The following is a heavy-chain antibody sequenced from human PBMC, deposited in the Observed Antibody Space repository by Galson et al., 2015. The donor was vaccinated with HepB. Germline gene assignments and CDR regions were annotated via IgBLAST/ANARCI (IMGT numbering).Heavy chain of an antibody. D-gene: IGHD3-22*01. CDR2: IYPGDSDT. CDR3: ARLQYYYDSSGYNYYGMDV. J-gene: IGHJ6*02. V-gene: IGHV5-51*01. Sequence: QSGAEVTKPGESLKISCKGSGSSFTSYWIGWVRQMPGKGLEWMGIIYPGDSDTRYSPSFQGQVTISADKSISTAYLQWSSLKASDTAMYYCARLQYYYDSSGYNYYGMDVWGQGTTVTVSS. CDR1: GSSFTSYW.